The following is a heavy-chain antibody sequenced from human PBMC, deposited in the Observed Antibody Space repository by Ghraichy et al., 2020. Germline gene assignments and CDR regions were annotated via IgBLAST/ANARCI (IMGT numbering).Heavy chain of an antibody. CDR1: GFTFSSYA. CDR3: AKDQPYYDSSGSFDY. V-gene: IGHV3-23*01. CDR2: ICGSGGCT. Sequence: GESLNISCAASGFTFSSYAMSWVRQAPGKGLEWVSTICGSGGCTYYADSVRGRFTISRDNSKNTPSLQMISLRAEDTAVYYCAKDQPYYDSSGSFDYWGQGTLVTVSS. D-gene: IGHD3-22*01. J-gene: IGHJ4*02.